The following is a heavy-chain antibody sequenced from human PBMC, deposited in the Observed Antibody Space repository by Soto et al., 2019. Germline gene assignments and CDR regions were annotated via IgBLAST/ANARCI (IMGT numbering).Heavy chain of an antibody. V-gene: IGHV4-39*01. J-gene: IGHJ4*02. CDR1: GGSISSSSYY. Sequence: LSLTCTVSGGSISSSSYYWGWIRQPPGKGLEWIGSIYYSGSTYYNPSLKSRVTISVDTSKNQFSLKLSSVTAADTAVYYCARRKEREYYYDSSGYYSQSFFDYWGQGTLVTVSS. D-gene: IGHD3-22*01. CDR3: ARRKEREYYYDSSGYYSQSFFDY. CDR2: IYYSGST.